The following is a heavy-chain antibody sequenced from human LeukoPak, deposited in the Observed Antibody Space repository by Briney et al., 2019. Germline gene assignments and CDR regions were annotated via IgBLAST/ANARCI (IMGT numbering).Heavy chain of an antibody. Sequence: GGSLRLSCAASGFTFDDYGMSWVRQAPGKGLEWVSGINWNGGSTGYADSVTGRFTISRDNAMNSLYLQMNSLRVEDTAVYYCARDPGIAAAGTVGYFDSWGQGILVTVSS. J-gene: IGHJ4*02. CDR1: GFTFDDYG. CDR3: ARDPGIAAAGTVGYFDS. CDR2: INWNGGST. V-gene: IGHV3-20*04. D-gene: IGHD6-13*01.